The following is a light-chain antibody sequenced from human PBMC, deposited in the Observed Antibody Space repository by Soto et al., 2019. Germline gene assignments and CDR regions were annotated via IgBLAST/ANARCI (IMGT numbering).Light chain of an antibody. V-gene: IGKV3D-15*01. CDR3: QEYNNWPLLT. J-gene: IGKJ5*01. CDR2: HAS. Sequence: EIVMTQSPATLSLSPGERATLSCRASQSVNSKLAWYQQKPGQSPRLVIYHASTRATGIPARFSGSGSGTEFTLTISSLQSEDFAVYYCQEYNNWPLLTFGQGTRLEI. CDR1: QSVNSK.